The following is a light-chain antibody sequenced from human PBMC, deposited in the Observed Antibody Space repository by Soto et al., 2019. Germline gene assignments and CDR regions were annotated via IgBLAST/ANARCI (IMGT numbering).Light chain of an antibody. V-gene: IGLV1-47*01. CDR1: SSNIGSNY. CDR3: AAWDDSLSGHVV. J-gene: IGLJ2*01. CDR2: RNN. Sequence: QSVLTQPPSASGTPGQRVTISCSGSSSNIGSNYVYWYQQLPGTAPKLLIYRNNQRPSGVPDRFSGSKSGTSASLAISGLRSEDEADYYCAAWDDSLSGHVVFGGGTKLPVL.